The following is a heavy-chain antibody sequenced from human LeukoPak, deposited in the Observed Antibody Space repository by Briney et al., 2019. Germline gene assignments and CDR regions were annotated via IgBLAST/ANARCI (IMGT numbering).Heavy chain of an antibody. Sequence: ASVKVSCKASGYTFTSYDINWVRQATGRGLEWMGWMNPNSGNTGYAQKFQGRVTMTRNTSISTAYMELSSLRSEDTAVYYCARGWEVGVTPGGWGQGTLVTVSS. CDR1: GYTFTSYD. J-gene: IGHJ4*02. V-gene: IGHV1-8*01. CDR2: MNPNSGNT. CDR3: ARGWEVGVTPGG. D-gene: IGHD1-26*01.